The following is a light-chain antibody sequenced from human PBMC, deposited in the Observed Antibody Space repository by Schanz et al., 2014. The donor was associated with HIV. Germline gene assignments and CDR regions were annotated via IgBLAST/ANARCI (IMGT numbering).Light chain of an antibody. Sequence: LVLTQSPSASASLGASVKLTCTLSSGHSSYAIAWHQQQPEKGPRYLMKLNSDGSHSKGDVIPDRFSGSSSGAERYLTISSLQSEDEADYYCQTWGAGVRVFGGGTKLTVL. V-gene: IGLV4-69*01. CDR1: SGHSSYA. J-gene: IGLJ3*02. CDR3: QTWGAGVRV. CDR2: LNSDGSH.